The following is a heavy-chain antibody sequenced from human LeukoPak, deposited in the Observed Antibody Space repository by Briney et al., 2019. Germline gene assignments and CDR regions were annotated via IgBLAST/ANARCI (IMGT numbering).Heavy chain of an antibody. CDR3: AKRGYYYDSSGYYSRTYFDY. V-gene: IGHV3-7*02. CDR1: GFRFSSSW. D-gene: IGHD3-22*01. Sequence: QSGGSLRLSCAASGFRFSSSWMNWVRQAPGKGLEWVAKIKDDGSDKYYADSVKGRFTISRDNAKNTLYLQMNSLRAEDTAVYYCAKRGYYYDSSGYYSRTYFDYWGQGTLVIVSS. CDR2: IKDDGSDK. J-gene: IGHJ4*02.